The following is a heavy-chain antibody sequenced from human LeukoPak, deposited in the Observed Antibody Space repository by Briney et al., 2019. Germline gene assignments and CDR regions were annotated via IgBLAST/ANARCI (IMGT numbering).Heavy chain of an antibody. J-gene: IGHJ4*02. CDR1: GFTFSIYW. Sequence: GGSLRLSCAASGFTFSIYWMSWVRQVPGKGLEWVSTINWKGDSTGYADSVKGRFTISRDNAKNSLYLQMNSLRAEDTALYHCARIRASNYDSNGYYFDYWGQGTLVTVSS. CDR3: ARIRASNYDSNGYYFDY. D-gene: IGHD3-22*01. CDR2: INWKGDST. V-gene: IGHV3-20*01.